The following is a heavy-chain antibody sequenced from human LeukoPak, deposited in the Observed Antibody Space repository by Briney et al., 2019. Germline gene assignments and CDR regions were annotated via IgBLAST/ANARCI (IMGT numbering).Heavy chain of an antibody. J-gene: IGHJ2*01. D-gene: IGHD3-10*01. CDR2: INPSSGRP. CDR3: ARALMGYCYFDL. CDR1: GYTFTSYY. V-gene: IGHV1-46*01. Sequence: GASVTVSCKASGYTFTSYYLHWVRQAPGQGLGWVGTINPSSGRPTYAQTFRGRVTMTRDTSTSTVYMELSSLRYEDTAVYYCARALMGYCYFDLWGRGTLVTVSS.